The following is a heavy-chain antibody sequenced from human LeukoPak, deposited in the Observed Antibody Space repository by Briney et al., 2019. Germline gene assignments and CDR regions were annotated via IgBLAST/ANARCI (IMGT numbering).Heavy chain of an antibody. CDR3: AKFGIRGCTSSTRCYTSFLYYGMDV. J-gene: IGHJ6*02. CDR2: IFPHDSDT. CDR1: GSNFLDYW. Sequence: PGESLKISCQGSGSNFLDYWIGWVRQMPGKGPELMGLIFPHDSDTRYSPSFEGQVTISVDKSISTAYVQWGSLRASDTAIYYCAKFGIRGCTSSTRCYTSFLYYGMDVWGQGTTVTVSS. V-gene: IGHV5-51*01. D-gene: IGHD2-2*02.